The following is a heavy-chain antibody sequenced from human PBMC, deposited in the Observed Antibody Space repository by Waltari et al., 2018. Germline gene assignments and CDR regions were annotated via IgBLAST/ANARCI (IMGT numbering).Heavy chain of an antibody. J-gene: IGHJ6*02. CDR3: ARSIPRYPPAYYYGMDV. CDR1: GGTFSSYA. D-gene: IGHD1-1*01. CDR2: IIPIIGTA. V-gene: IGHV1-69*01. Sequence: QVQLVQSGAEVKKPGSSVKVSCKASGGTFSSYAISWVRQAPGQGLGWMGGIIPIIGTANNAQKFQGRGTSTADESTSTADMELSSLRSEDTAVYYCARSIPRYPPAYYYGMDVWGQGTTVTVSS.